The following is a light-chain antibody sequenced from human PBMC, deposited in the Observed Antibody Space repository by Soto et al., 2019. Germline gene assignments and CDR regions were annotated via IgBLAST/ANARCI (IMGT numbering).Light chain of an antibody. CDR2: EVS. CDR1: SSDVGDYNY. J-gene: IGLJ1*01. Sequence: QSALTQPASVSGSPGQSIAISCTGTSSDVGDYNYVSWYQQHPDKAPKLMIYEVSNRPSGVSSRFSGSKSGDTASLTISGLQAEDAADYYCSSYTSSGTYVFGTGTKLTVL. V-gene: IGLV2-14*01. CDR3: SSYTSSGTYV.